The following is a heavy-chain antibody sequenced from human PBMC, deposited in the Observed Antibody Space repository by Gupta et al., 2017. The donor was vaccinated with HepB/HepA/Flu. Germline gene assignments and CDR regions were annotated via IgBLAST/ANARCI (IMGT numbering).Heavy chain of an antibody. D-gene: IGHD6-19*01. V-gene: IGHV3-21*01. CDR3: ARYSSGWSVWFDP. J-gene: IGHJ5*02. Sequence: EVQLVESGGGLVKPGGSLSLSCAPSGFTFSSNSLNWVRQAPGKGLEWVSSISSSSNFIYYADSVKGRFTISRDNAKNSLYLQMNSLRAEDTAVYYCARYSSGWSVWFDPWGQGTLVTVSS. CDR2: ISSSSNFI. CDR1: GFTFSSNS.